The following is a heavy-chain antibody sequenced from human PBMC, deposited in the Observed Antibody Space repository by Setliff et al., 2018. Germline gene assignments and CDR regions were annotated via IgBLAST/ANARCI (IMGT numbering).Heavy chain of an antibody. D-gene: IGHD1-1*01. J-gene: IGHJ4*02. CDR3: ARTGTYRYFDY. CDR1: GGSISTYY. V-gene: IGHV4-59*08. CDR2: VYYNGNA. Sequence: PSETLSLTCTLSGGSISTYYWSWIRQPPGKGLEFIGYVYYNGNANYSPSLKSRVIISVETSKNQFSLKLTSVTAADTAVYYCARTGTYRYFDYWGQGTRVTVSS.